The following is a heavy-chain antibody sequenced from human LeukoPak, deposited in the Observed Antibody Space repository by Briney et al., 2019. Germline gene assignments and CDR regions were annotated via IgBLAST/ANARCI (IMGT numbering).Heavy chain of an antibody. CDR3: ARVASAYSSGWNVDY. Sequence: SQTLSLTCTVSGGSISSGDYYRSWIRQPPGKGLEWIGYIYYSGSTYYNPSLKSRVTISVDTSKNQFSLKLSSVTAADTAVYYCARVASAYSSGWNVDYWGQGTLVTVSS. V-gene: IGHV4-30-4*01. CDR1: GGSISSGDYY. CDR2: IYYSGST. D-gene: IGHD6-19*01. J-gene: IGHJ4*02.